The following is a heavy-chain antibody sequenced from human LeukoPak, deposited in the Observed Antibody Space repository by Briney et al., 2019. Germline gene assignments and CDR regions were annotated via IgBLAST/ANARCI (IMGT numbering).Heavy chain of an antibody. D-gene: IGHD3-10*01. Sequence: SETLSLTCAVYGGSFSGYYWSWIRQPPGKGLEWIGQISRRGNTNYNPSLKSRVTISVDTSKNQLSLKLNTVTAAYTALYYCARHGEYYFDYWGQGTLVTVSS. CDR2: ISRRGNT. CDR1: GGSFSGYY. CDR3: ARHGEYYFDY. V-gene: IGHV4-34*01. J-gene: IGHJ4*02.